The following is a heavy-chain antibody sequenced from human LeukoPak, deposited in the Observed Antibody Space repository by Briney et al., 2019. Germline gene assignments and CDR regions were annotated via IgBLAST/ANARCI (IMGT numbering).Heavy chain of an antibody. Sequence: PSETLSLTCTVSGGSISSSSYYWGWIRQPPGKGLEWIGRIYYSGSTYYNPSLKSRVTISVDTAKNPFSLKLSSVTAADTAVYYCARDWIAAAGIEGGDVFDIWGQGTMVTVSS. J-gene: IGHJ3*02. CDR2: IYYSGST. D-gene: IGHD6-13*01. CDR3: ARDWIAAAGIEGGDVFDI. V-gene: IGHV4-39*07. CDR1: GGSISSSSYY.